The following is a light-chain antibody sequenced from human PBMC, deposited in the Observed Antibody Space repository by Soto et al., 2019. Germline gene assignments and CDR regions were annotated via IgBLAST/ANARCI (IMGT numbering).Light chain of an antibody. CDR2: AAS. V-gene: IGKV1-39*01. Sequence: DIQMTQSPSSLSASVGDRVTITCRASQSITSYLNWYQQKPGKAPKLLIYAASSLQSGVPSRFSGSGSGTDFTLTISSLQPEDFATYYCQQSYSVLWTF. CDR3: QQSYSVLWT. J-gene: IGKJ1*01. CDR1: QSITSY.